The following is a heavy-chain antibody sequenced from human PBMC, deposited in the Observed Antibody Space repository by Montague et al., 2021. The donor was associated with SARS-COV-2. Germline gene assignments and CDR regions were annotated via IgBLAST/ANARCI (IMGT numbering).Heavy chain of an antibody. D-gene: IGHD5/OR15-5a*01. J-gene: IGHJ6*02. CDR3: ARMTRSTSMDV. V-gene: IGHV2-70*11. CDR1: GFSLSTSGMC. CDR2: IDWDDDK. Sequence: VKPTQILTLTCTFSGFSLSTSGMCVSWIRQPPGKALEWLARIDWDDDKYYSTSLKTRLSISKDTSKNQVVLTMTNMDPVDTATYYCARMTRSTSMDVWGQGTTVTVSS.